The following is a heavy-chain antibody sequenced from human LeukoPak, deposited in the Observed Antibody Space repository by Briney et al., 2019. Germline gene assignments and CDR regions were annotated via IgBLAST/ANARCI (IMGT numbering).Heavy chain of an antibody. J-gene: IGHJ5*02. CDR1: GFTFSSYW. D-gene: IGHD3-10*01. CDR3: AKNYGSGSYEWFDP. Sequence: GGSLRLSCAASGFTFSSYWMHWVRQAPGKGLVWVSRINSDGSSTSYADSVKGRFTISRDNSKNTLYLQMNSLRAEDTAVYYCAKNYGSGSYEWFDPWGQGILVTVSS. V-gene: IGHV3-74*01. CDR2: INSDGSST.